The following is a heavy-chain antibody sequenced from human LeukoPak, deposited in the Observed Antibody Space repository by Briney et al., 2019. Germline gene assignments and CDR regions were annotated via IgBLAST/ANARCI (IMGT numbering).Heavy chain of an antibody. CDR1: GGSISTFS. CDR3: ARHPFSDGFDF. Sequence: SETLSLTCTVSGGSISTFSWSWLRQPPGKGLEWIGYIFQTGHSNYNPSLKGRVTISVDTSKNQLSLKLYSVTVADTAIYYCARHPFSDGFDFWGQGTMVTVSS. V-gene: IGHV4-59*08. CDR2: IFQTGHS. J-gene: IGHJ3*01.